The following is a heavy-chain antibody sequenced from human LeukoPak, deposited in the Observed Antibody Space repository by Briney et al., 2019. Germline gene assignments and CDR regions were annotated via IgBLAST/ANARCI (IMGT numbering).Heavy chain of an antibody. CDR3: ARGRAIDI. CDR2: IKQDDSEK. CDR1: GFTFTNNW. J-gene: IGHJ3*02. V-gene: IGHV3-7*04. Sequence: PGGSLRLSCVASGFTFTNNWMTWVRQAPGKGLGWVANIKQDDSEKYYVDSVKGRFTISRDNAKNSVYLQMDSLRAEDTAVYYCARGRAIDIWGRGTMVTVSS.